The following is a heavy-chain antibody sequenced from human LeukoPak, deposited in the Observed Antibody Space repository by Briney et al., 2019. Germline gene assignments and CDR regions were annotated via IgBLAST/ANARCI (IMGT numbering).Heavy chain of an antibody. Sequence: ASVKVSCKASGGTFSSYAISWVRQAPGQGLEWVGGIIPIFGTANYAQKFQGRGTITADESTSTAYMELSSLRSEDTAVYYCAREMATTVGGYYFDYWGQGTLVTVSS. J-gene: IGHJ4*02. CDR2: IIPIFGTA. CDR3: AREMATTVGGYYFDY. V-gene: IGHV1-69*13. CDR1: GGTFSSYA. D-gene: IGHD5-24*01.